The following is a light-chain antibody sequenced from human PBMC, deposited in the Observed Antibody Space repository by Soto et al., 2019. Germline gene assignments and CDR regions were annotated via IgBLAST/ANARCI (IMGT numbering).Light chain of an antibody. CDR1: QSVSSSY. CDR2: GAS. CDR3: QQYGSSPRT. J-gene: IGKJ1*01. Sequence: EIVLTQSPGTLSLSPGERATLSCRAGQSVSSSYLAWYQQKLGQAPRLLIYGASSRATGIPDRFSGSGSGTDFTLTISRLEPEDFAVYYCQQYGSSPRTFGQGTKVEIK. V-gene: IGKV3-20*01.